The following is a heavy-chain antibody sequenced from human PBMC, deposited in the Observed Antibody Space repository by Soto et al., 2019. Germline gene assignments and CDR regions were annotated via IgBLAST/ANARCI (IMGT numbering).Heavy chain of an antibody. Sequence: QVQLVESGGGVVQPGRSLRLSCAASGFTFSSYAMHWVRQAPGKGLEWVAVISYAGSNKYYADSVKGRFTISRDNSKNTLYLQMNSLRAEDTAVYYCARDRLRYNWNDFPYYYHGMDVWGQGTTVTVSS. J-gene: IGHJ6*02. V-gene: IGHV3-30-3*01. CDR1: GFTFSSYA. D-gene: IGHD1-1*01. CDR2: ISYAGSNK. CDR3: ARDRLRYNWNDFPYYYHGMDV.